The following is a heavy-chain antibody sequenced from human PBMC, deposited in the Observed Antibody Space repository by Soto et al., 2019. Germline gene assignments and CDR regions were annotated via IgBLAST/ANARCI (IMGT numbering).Heavy chain of an antibody. V-gene: IGHV4-34*02. J-gene: IGHJ6*02. CDR1: GGSFDDFY. Sequence: QVQLQQWGAGLLRPSETLSLTCAFYGGSFDDFYWSWVRQSPGKGLEWVGEISHDGGTNYSPSLASRVSISVDTSKNQFSLHLRSVTAADTGLYYCARCQLVWYGDLTPYHRDMDVWGQGTTVTVSS. CDR2: ISHDGGT. CDR3: ARCQLVWYGDLTPYHRDMDV. D-gene: IGHD3-10*01.